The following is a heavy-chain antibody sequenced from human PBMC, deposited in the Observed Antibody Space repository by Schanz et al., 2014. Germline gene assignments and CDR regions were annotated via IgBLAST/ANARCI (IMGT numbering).Heavy chain of an antibody. CDR3: ARDRRNADLDY. CDR2: ISWNSGTI. V-gene: IGHV3-9*01. D-gene: IGHD1-1*01. CDR1: GFTFDKYA. Sequence: PGGSLRLSCAASGFTFDKYAMHWVRQAPGKGLEWVSVISWNSGTIGYADSVKGRFTISRDNAKNSLYLEMNSLRAEDTALYYCARDRRNADLDYWGQGTLVTVSS. J-gene: IGHJ4*02.